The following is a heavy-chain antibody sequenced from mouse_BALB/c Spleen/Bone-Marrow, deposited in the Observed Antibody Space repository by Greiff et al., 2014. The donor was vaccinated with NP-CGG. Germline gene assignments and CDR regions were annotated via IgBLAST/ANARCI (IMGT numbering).Heavy chain of an antibody. Sequence: EVQLVESGADLVKPGASVKLSCTTSGFNIKDTFMHWVKQRPEQGLEWIGRIDPASDNTKYDPKFQGKATITADTSSNKVSLQLSGLTSEDTAVYYCAHDAPFTYWGQGTLVTVSA. J-gene: IGHJ3*01. CDR1: GFNIKDTF. D-gene: IGHD2-3*01. CDR2: IDPASDNT. V-gene: IGHV14-3*02. CDR3: AHDAPFTY.